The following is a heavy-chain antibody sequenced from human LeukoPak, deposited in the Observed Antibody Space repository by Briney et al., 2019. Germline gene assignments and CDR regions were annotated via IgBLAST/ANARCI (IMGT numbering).Heavy chain of an antibody. J-gene: IGHJ3*02. CDR2: ISADGNEK. Sequence: GGSLRLSCVDSRFIFRSYALHWLRQAPGKGLEWVAVISADGNEKYYADSVKGRFTMSRDNSKNTLFLQMTSLRTDDTAVYFCARDAPYSGGCCAFDIWGQGTTVIVS. CDR1: RFIFRSYA. V-gene: IGHV3-30-3*01. D-gene: IGHD6-19*01. CDR3: ARDAPYSGGCCAFDI.